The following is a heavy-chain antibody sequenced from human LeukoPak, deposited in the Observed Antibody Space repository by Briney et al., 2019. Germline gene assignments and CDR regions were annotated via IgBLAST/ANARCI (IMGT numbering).Heavy chain of an antibody. Sequence: SETLSLTCTVSGGSISSYYWSWIRQPPGKGLEWIGYMYYGGSTDYNPSLKSRVTISIDTSKNQFSLNLISVTAADTAVYYCAGGNTVGGLRSDYWGQGTLVTASS. V-gene: IGHV4-59*01. J-gene: IGHJ4*02. CDR3: AGGNTVGGLRSDY. CDR1: GGSISSYY. CDR2: MYYGGST. D-gene: IGHD3-10*01.